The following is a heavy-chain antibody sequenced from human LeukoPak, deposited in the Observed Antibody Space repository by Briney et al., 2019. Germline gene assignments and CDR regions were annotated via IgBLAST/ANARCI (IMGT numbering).Heavy chain of an antibody. CDR1: GYTFTSYD. CDR3: ARAWPMRKSLVLGLY. Sequence: ASVKVSRKASGYTFTSYDINWVRQATGQGLEWMGWMNPNSGNTGYAQKFQGRVTMTRNTSISTAYMELSSLRSEDTAVYYCARAWPMRKSLVLGLYWGQGTLVTVSS. V-gene: IGHV1-8*01. J-gene: IGHJ4*02. D-gene: IGHD6-13*01. CDR2: MNPNSGNT.